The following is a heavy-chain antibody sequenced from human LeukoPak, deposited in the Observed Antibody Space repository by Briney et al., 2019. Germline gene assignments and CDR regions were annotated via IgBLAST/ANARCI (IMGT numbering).Heavy chain of an antibody. J-gene: IGHJ5*02. V-gene: IGHV1-2*02. Sequence: ASVKASCKASGYTFTGYYMHWVRQAPGQGLEWMGWINPNSGGTNYAQKFRGRVTMTRDTSISTAYMELSRLRSDDTAVYYCARGSSSWFGWFDPWGQGTLVTVSS. CDR2: INPNSGGT. D-gene: IGHD6-13*01. CDR1: GYTFTGYY. CDR3: ARGSSSWFGWFDP.